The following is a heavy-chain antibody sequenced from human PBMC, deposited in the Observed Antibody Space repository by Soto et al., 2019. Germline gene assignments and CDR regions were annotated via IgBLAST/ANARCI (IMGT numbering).Heavy chain of an antibody. J-gene: IGHJ4*02. CDR1: GFSLSTSGVA. V-gene: IGHV2-5*02. CDR2: IFWDDDR. Sequence: SGPTLVNPTQTLTLTCSFSGFSLSTSGVAVGWIRQPPEKALEWLALIFWDDDRRHSPSLKSRLTITKNTSKNQVVLTLANMDPVETATYYCAHMLTGTGGHFDHWGQGTLVTVSS. CDR3: AHMLTGTGGHFDH. D-gene: IGHD2-8*02.